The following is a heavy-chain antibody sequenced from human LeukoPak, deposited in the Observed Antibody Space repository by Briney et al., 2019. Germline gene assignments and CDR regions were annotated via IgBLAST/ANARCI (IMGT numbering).Heavy chain of an antibody. CDR1: GFTFSSYW. J-gene: IGHJ4*02. D-gene: IGHD3-3*01. Sequence: GSLILSCAASGFTFSSYWMSWVRQAPGKGLEWVANIKQDGSQKYYVDSVKGRFTISRDNAKNSLYLQMNSLRVEDTAVYYCARDVLGRSGEQLDYWGQGALVTVSS. CDR2: IKQDGSQK. CDR3: ARDVLGRSGEQLDY. V-gene: IGHV3-7*03.